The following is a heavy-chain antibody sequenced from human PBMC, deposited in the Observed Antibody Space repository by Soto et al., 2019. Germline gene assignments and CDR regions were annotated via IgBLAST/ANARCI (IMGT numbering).Heavy chain of an antibody. D-gene: IGHD1-1*01. V-gene: IGHV3-74*03. CDR1: GFNFSGLG. Sequence: PVGPMRLCWAAAGFNFSGLGRHWIRQAPGKGLEWGSHIGPDGTTTMDANSVQGRFTISRDNARNTLYLQMHSLRDEDTAVYYCARDNNWSYDNWGHGILVSVSS. J-gene: IGHJ4*01. CDR3: ARDNNWSYDN. CDR2: IGPDGTTT.